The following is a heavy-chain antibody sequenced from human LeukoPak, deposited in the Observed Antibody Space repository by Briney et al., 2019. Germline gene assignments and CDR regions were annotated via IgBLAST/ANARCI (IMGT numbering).Heavy chain of an antibody. Sequence: SETLSLTCTVSGYSISSGYYWGWIRQPPGKGLEWIGSIYHSGSTYYNPSLKSRVTISVDTSKNQFSLKPSSVTAADTAVYYCARDLVGVTMVRGVIITGRYYYYMDVWGKGTTVTVSS. CDR2: IYHSGST. CDR1: GYSISSGYY. V-gene: IGHV4-38-2*02. D-gene: IGHD3-10*01. CDR3: ARDLVGVTMVRGVIITGRYYYYMDV. J-gene: IGHJ6*03.